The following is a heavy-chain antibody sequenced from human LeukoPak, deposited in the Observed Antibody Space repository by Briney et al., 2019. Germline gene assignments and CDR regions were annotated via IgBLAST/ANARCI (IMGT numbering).Heavy chain of an antibody. CDR3: ASAISGSYSI. D-gene: IGHD1-26*01. V-gene: IGHV3-48*04. CDR2: IRSGTNTI. J-gene: IGHJ4*02. Sequence: GGSLRLSCAASGFTFSSYWMSWVRQAPGKGLEWISYIRSGTNTIYYADSVQGRFTISRDNAKNSLFLQMNSLRAEDTAVYYCASAISGSYSIWGQGTLVTVSS. CDR1: GFTFSSYW.